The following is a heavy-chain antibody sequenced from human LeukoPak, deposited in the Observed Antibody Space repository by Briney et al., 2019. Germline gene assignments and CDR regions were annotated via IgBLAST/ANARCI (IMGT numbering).Heavy chain of an antibody. D-gene: IGHD3-3*01. CDR3: ARYDFWSGLDFDY. V-gene: IGHV3-7*01. Sequence: GGSLRLSCAASGFAFSTYWMTWVRQAPGKGLEWVANIKQDGSEKYYVDSVKGRFTISRDNAKNSLYLQMNSLRAEDTAVYYCARYDFWSGLDFDYWGQGTLVTVSS. CDR1: GFAFSTYW. J-gene: IGHJ4*02. CDR2: IKQDGSEK.